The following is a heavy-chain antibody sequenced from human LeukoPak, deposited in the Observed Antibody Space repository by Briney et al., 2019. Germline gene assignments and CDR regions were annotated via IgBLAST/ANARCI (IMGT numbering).Heavy chain of an antibody. CDR3: ARIVNWDFDY. CDR2: ISVSGTTI. J-gene: IGHJ4*02. V-gene: IGHV3-48*03. Sequence: PGGSLRLSCAASGFTFSSYEMNWVRQAPGTGLEWVSHISVSGTTIYYADSVKGRFTISRDNAKNSLYLQMNSLRAEDTAVYYCARIVNWDFDYWRQGTLVTVSS. D-gene: IGHD7-27*01. CDR1: GFTFSSYE.